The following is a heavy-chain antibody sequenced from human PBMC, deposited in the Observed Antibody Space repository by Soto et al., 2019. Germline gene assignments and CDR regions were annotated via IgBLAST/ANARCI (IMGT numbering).Heavy chain of an antibody. CDR1: GGSISSGDYY. D-gene: IGHD2-15*01. V-gene: IGHV4-30-4*01. Sequence: LSLTCTVSGGSISSGDYYWSWIRQPPGKGLEWIGYIYYSGSTYYNPSLKSRVTISVDTSKNQFSLKLSSVTAADTAVYYCARWYCSGGSCSYFDYWGQGTLVTVSS. J-gene: IGHJ4*02. CDR3: ARWYCSGGSCSYFDY. CDR2: IYYSGST.